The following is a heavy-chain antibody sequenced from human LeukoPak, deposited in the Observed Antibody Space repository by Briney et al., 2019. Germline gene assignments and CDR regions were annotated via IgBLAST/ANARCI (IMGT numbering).Heavy chain of an antibody. V-gene: IGHV4-4*02. CDR2: IYHSGNS. CDR3: ARAHPGDYSDFQFDY. Sequence: SGTLSLTCAVSGGSISSNNWWSWVRQPPGKGLEWIGEIYHSGNSNYNPSLKSRVTISVDKSTNQFSLKLSSVTAADTAVYYCARAHPGDYSDFQFDYWGQGTLVTVSS. J-gene: IGHJ4*02. D-gene: IGHD4-11*01. CDR1: GGSISSNNW.